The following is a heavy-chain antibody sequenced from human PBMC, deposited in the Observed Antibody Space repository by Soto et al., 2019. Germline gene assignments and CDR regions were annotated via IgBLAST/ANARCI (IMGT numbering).Heavy chain of an antibody. Sequence: SVKVSCKASGGTFSSYAISWVRQAPGQGLEWMGGIIPIFGTANYAQKFQGRVTITADESTSTAYMELSSLRSEDTAVYYCARERHVLRFLEWLFGYGMDVWGQGTTVTVSS. CDR2: IIPIFGTA. CDR3: ARERHVLRFLEWLFGYGMDV. CDR1: GGTFSSYA. J-gene: IGHJ6*02. V-gene: IGHV1-69*13. D-gene: IGHD3-3*01.